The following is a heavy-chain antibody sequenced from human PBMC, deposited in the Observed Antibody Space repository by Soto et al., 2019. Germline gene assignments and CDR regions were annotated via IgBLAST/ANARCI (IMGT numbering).Heavy chain of an antibody. Sequence: WGSLRLSCLASGFTVSHYTLNFVCRAPGNGLEWVSTISDRPTGHTHYAESVRGRFTISGDDSRDTVFLQMDSLRAEDTAVYYCTTRMTAHFDYWGQGVLVTVSS. J-gene: IGHJ4*02. D-gene: IGHD2-21*02. CDR2: ISDRPTGHT. CDR3: TTRMTAHFDY. V-gene: IGHV3-23*01. CDR1: GFTVSHYT.